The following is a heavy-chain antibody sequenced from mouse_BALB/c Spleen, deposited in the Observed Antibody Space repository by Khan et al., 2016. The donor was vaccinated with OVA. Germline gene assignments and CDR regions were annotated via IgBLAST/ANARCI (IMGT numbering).Heavy chain of an antibody. D-gene: IGHD2-4*01. CDR1: GFSLSSYG. J-gene: IGHJ3*01. CDR3: VRNYDYGEALTY. CDR2: IWSGGVT. V-gene: IGHV2-2*02. Sequence: VELVESGPGLVQPSQTLSITCTVSGFSLSSYGVHWVRQSPGKGLEWLGVIWSGGVTNYYAAFISRLSISKAKYNGKAFLKMNRRQVNATAIDYCVRNYDYGEALTYWGQGTLVTVSA.